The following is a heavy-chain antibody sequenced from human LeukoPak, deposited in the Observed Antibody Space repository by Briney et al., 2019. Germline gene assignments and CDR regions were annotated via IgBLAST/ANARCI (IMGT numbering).Heavy chain of an antibody. D-gene: IGHD6-13*01. Sequence: GGSLRLSCAASGFTVSSNYMSWVRQAPGKGLECVSVIYSGGSTYYADSVKGRFTISRDNSKNTLYLQMNSLRAEDTAVYYCAARGFSSSWYDFDYWGQGTLVTVSS. CDR3: AARGFSSSWYDFDY. V-gene: IGHV3-66*01. CDR1: GFTVSSNY. CDR2: IYSGGST. J-gene: IGHJ4*02.